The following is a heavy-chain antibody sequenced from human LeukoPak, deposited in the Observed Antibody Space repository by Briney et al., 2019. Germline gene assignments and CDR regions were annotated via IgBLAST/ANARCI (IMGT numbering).Heavy chain of an antibody. CDR2: IYYSGST. Sequence: PSGTLSLTCTVSGGSISSYYWSWIRQPPGKGLEWIGYIYYSGSTNYNPSLKSRVTISVDTSKNQFSLKLSSVTAADTAVYYCARARSAYYYGSGTPYYYMDVWGKGTTVTVSS. J-gene: IGHJ6*03. D-gene: IGHD3-10*01. V-gene: IGHV4-59*01. CDR1: GGSISSYY. CDR3: ARARSAYYYGSGTPYYYMDV.